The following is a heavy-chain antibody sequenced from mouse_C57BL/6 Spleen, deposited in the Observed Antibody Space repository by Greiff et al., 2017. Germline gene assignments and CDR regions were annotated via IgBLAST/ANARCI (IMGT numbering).Heavy chain of an antibody. V-gene: IGHV5-17*01. CDR2: ISSGSSTI. Sequence: EVKLVESGGGLVKPGGSLKLSCAASGFTFSGYGMHWVRQAPGKGLEWVAYISSGSSTIYYADTVKGRFTISRDNAKNTMFMQMTSLRSEDTAMYYCARGDEYDWDLDSDYWGQGTSVTVSS. J-gene: IGHJ4*01. CDR3: ARGDEYDWDLDSDY. CDR1: GFTFSGYG. D-gene: IGHD2-4*01.